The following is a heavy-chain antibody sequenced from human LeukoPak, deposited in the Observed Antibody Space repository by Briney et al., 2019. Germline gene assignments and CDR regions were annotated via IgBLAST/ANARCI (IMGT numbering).Heavy chain of an antibody. CDR3: VMDMDV. V-gene: IGHV3-7*05. Sequence: HPAGSLRLSCAASGFIFSSYWMNWVRQAPGKGLEWVANIKEDGSAKYYVDSVKGRFTISRDNAKNSLYLQMNSRRAEDTAVYYCVMDMDVWGQGTTVTVSS. CDR2: IKEDGSAK. J-gene: IGHJ6*02. CDR1: GFIFSSYW.